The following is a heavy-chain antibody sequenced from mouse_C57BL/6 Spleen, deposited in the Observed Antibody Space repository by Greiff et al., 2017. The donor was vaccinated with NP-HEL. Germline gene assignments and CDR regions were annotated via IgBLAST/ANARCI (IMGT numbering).Heavy chain of an antibody. CDR2: ISGGGGNT. J-gene: IGHJ1*03. CDR1: GFTFSSYT. Sequence: DVMLVESGGGLVKPGGSLKLSCAASGFTFSSYTMSWVRQTPEKRLEWVATISGGGGNTYYPASVKGRFTISRDNAKNTLYLQMSSLRSEDTALYYCARQAPSYYGSSPNWYFDVWGTGTTVTVSS. V-gene: IGHV5-9*01. D-gene: IGHD1-1*01. CDR3: ARQAPSYYGSSPNWYFDV.